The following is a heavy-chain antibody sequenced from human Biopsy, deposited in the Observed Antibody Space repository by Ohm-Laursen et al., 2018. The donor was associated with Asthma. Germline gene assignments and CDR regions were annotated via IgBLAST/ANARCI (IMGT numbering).Heavy chain of an antibody. Sequence: SSVKVSCKASGDSFSNYAISWVRQAPGQGLEWMGGLIPVLGTPDHAQMFEGRVTITADESTSTAYMELSSLSSEDTAVYYCAREATSGEVPFGYFYALGVWGEGTTVTVSS. D-gene: IGHD2-2*01. CDR2: LIPVLGTP. CDR1: GDSFSNYA. V-gene: IGHV1-69*01. CDR3: AREATSGEVPFGYFYALGV. J-gene: IGHJ6*04.